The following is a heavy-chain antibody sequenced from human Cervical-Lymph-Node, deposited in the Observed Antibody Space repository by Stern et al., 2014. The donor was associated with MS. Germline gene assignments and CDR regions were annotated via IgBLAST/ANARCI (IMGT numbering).Heavy chain of an antibody. J-gene: IGHJ4*02. D-gene: IGHD6-19*01. CDR1: GFTFDDYA. V-gene: IGHV3-9*01. CDR3: AKDIGDPTYDSGWLDY. Sequence: EVQLVESGGGLIEPGGSLRLSCLASGFTFDDYAMHWVRQAPGKGLEWVAGISWNSGSIVYADSVQGRFTVSRDNAKNSLYLQMSSLSSEDTAFYYCAKDIGDPTYDSGWLDYWGQGTLVTVSS. CDR2: ISWNSGSI.